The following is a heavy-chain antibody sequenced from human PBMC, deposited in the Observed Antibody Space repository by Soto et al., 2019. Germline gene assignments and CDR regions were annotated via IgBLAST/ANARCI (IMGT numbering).Heavy chain of an antibody. Sequence: QVQLVQSGAEVKKPGSSVKVSCKASGGTFSRYAINWVRQAPGQGLEWMGGVIPIFRTSNYAQKFQSRVAITADESTSTAYMELSSLRSEDTAVYFCASTYRTYDSSGYYDPEYFQHGGQGTLVTGSS. CDR3: ASTYRTYDSSGYYDPEYFQH. CDR1: GGTFSRYA. CDR2: VIPIFRTS. V-gene: IGHV1-69*01. J-gene: IGHJ1*01. D-gene: IGHD3-22*01.